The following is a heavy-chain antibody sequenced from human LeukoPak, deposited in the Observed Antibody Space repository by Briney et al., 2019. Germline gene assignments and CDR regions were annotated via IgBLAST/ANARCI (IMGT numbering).Heavy chain of an antibody. Sequence: GGSLSLSCAAPGFTLSNYNMSSVRQAPGKGLEWISYICGGSGSTDFAGSVRDRFTDSRDNGMDCLGLQKVSRRGGVIAGYFCARLYGDWFDPWGPGTLVTVSS. CDR2: ICGGSGST. CDR1: GFTLSNYN. D-gene: IGHD4-17*01. J-gene: IGHJ5*02. V-gene: IGHV3-48*01. CDR3: ARLYGDWFDP.